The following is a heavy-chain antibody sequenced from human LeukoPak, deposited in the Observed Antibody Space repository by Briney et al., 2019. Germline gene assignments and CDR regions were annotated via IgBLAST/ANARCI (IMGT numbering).Heavy chain of an antibody. CDR1: GYTFTSYG. D-gene: IGHD3-3*01. Sequence: GASVKVSSKASGYTFTSYGISWVRQAPGQGLEWMGWISAYNGNTNYAQKLQGRVTMTTDTSTSTAYMEVRSLRSDDTAVYYCARDFTSRITIFGVVNFDYWGQGTLVTVSS. CDR2: ISAYNGNT. V-gene: IGHV1-18*01. CDR3: ARDFTSRITIFGVVNFDY. J-gene: IGHJ4*02.